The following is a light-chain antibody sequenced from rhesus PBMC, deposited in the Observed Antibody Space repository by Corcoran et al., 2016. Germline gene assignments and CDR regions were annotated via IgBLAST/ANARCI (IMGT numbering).Light chain of an antibody. CDR1: QGISSW. CDR3: QQYSSRFT. J-gene: IGKJ3*01. Sequence: DIQMTQSPSSLSASVGDTVTITCRASQGISSWLAWYQPNTGKAPKLLSNKASSLQSGVPSRFSGSGSGTDFTLTISSLHSEDFATYYCQQYSSRFTFGPGTKLDIK. V-gene: IGKV1-22*01. CDR2: KAS.